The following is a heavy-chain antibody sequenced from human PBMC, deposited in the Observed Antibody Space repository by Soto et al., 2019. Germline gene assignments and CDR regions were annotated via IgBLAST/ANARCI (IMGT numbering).Heavy chain of an antibody. CDR3: AKDGSHNFDY. CDR1: GFTFSHYA. V-gene: IGHV3-30*18. D-gene: IGHD1-26*01. Sequence: QVQLVESGGGVVQPGRSLRLSCAASGFTFSHYAMHWVRQAPGKGLEWVALMSYDGSNEYYADSVKGRITISRDNSKNTLYLQMNSLRADHTAVYYCAKDGSHNFDYWGQGTLVTVSS. J-gene: IGHJ4*02. CDR2: MSYDGSNE.